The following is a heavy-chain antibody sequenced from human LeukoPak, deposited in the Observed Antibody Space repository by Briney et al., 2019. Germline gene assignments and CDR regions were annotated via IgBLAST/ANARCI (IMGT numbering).Heavy chain of an antibody. Sequence: SETLSLTCTVSGGSISSGDYYWSWVRQPPGKGLEWIGEIYHSGSTNYNPSLKSRVTISVDKSKNQFSLKLSSVTAADTAVYYCARGLEMATYAFDIWGQGTMVTVSS. J-gene: IGHJ3*02. D-gene: IGHD5-24*01. CDR2: IYHSGST. V-gene: IGHV4-4*02. CDR3: ARGLEMATYAFDI. CDR1: GGSISSGDYY.